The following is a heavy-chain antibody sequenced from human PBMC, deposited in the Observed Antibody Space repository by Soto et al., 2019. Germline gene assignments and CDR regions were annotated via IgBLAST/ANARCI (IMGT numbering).Heavy chain of an antibody. Sequence: SVKVSCKASGGTFSSYAISWVRQAPGQGLEWMGGIIPIFGTANYAQKFQGRVTITADESTSTAYMELSSLRSEDTAVYYCAREDGITMVRVVIYYSYCGMDVCGQGTTLTVSS. D-gene: IGHD3-10*01. CDR3: AREDGITMVRVVIYYSYCGMDV. CDR2: IIPIFGTA. CDR1: GGTFSSYA. J-gene: IGHJ6*02. V-gene: IGHV1-69*13.